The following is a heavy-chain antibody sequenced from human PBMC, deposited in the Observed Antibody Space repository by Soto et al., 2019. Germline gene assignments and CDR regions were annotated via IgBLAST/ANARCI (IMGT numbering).Heavy chain of an antibody. J-gene: IGHJ4*01. D-gene: IGHD5-12*01. Sequence: QVQLPQWGAGLLKPSETLSLKCAVTGGCLSGYYWSWIRQPPGKGLEWIGEVKDGGHTNYSPSLRGRVTISSDTSNTQCSLRLNSVTAADTGVYYCARGQEGVVATHWDHGSLVSVSP. V-gene: IGHV4-34*01. CDR1: GGCLSGYY. CDR2: VKDGGHT. CDR3: ARGQEGVVATH.